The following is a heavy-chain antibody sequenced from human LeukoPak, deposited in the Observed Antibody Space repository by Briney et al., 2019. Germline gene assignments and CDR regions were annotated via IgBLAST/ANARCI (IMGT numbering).Heavy chain of an antibody. J-gene: IGHJ3*01. Sequence: GGSLRLSCAASGFTFSSYAMSWVRQAPGKGLEWVSVVSNDGSNQDYTDSVKGRFIISRDDSKSTVYLQMNSLRVDDTAMYYCARGPDPVVRGPRRAFDLWGQGTMVTVSS. V-gene: IGHV3-30-3*01. CDR3: ARGPDPVVRGPRRAFDL. CDR1: GFTFSSYA. CDR2: VSNDGSNQ. D-gene: IGHD3-10*01.